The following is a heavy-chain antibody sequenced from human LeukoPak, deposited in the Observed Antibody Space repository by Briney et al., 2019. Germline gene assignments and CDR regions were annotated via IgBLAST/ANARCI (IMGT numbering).Heavy chain of an antibody. D-gene: IGHD2-2*01. CDR2: IYSGGST. CDR1: GFTVSSKY. CDR3: ARGCSSTSCYGFDY. J-gene: IGHJ4*02. Sequence: PGGSLRLSCAASGFTVSSKYMSWVRQAPGKGLEWVSVIYSGGSTYYPDSVKGRFTISRDNSKNTLYLQMNSLRAEDTAVYYCARGCSSTSCYGFDYWGQGTLVTVSS. V-gene: IGHV3-53*01.